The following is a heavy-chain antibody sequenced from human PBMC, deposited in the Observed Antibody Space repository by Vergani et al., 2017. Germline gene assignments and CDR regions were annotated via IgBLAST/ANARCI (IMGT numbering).Heavy chain of an antibody. CDR1: GFTFSSYS. CDR2: ISSSSSYI. CDR3: ARPSGYDLLEGDFDY. V-gene: IGHV3-21*01. D-gene: IGHD5-12*01. Sequence: VQLVESGGGLVKPGGSLRLSCAASGFTFSSYSMNWVRQAPGKGLEWVSSISSSSSYIYYADSVKGRFTISRDNAKNSLYLQMNSLRAEDTAVYYCARPSGYDLLEGDFDYWGQGTLVTVSS. J-gene: IGHJ4*02.